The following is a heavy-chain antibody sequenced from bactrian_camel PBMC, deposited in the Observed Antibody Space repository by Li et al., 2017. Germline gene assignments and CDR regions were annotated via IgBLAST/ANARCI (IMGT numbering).Heavy chain of an antibody. D-gene: IGHD3*01. Sequence: DVQLVESGGGLVQPGGSLRLSCAASGDTDSIRYMGWFRQAPGQEREGVAAIDSRRGHTFYADSVKGRFTISRPTNGLNAVYLEMSSLKPEDTATYYCAASPVSRLPQVAGRVNQEKGEKPCMGRSKGEFDYWGPGTQVTVS. CDR3: AASPVSRLPQVAGRVNQEKGEKPCMGRSKGEFDY. V-gene: IGHV3S40*01. CDR1: GDTDSIRY. J-gene: IGHJ4*01. CDR2: IDSRRGHT.